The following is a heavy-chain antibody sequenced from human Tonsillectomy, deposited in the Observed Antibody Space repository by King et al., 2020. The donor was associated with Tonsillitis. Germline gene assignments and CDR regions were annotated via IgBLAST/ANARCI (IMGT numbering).Heavy chain of an antibody. Sequence: VQLVESGGGLVQPGGSLRLSCAASGFTFSSYWMHWVRQAPGKGLVWVSRINSDGSSTSYADSVKGRFTVSRDNAKNTLYLQMNSLRAEDTAVYYCSPLEPVDYGMDVLGQGTTVTVS. J-gene: IGHJ6*02. V-gene: IGHV3-74*01. D-gene: IGHD1-1*01. CDR3: SPLEPVDYGMDV. CDR2: INSDGSST. CDR1: GFTFSSYW.